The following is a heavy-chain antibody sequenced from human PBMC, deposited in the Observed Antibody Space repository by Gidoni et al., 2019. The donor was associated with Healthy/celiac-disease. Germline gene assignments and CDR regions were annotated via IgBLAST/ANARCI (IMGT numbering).Heavy chain of an antibody. CDR1: GWSFSDYY. J-gene: IGHJ6*03. Sequence: VQLQQWGAGLLKPSETLSLTCAVYGWSFSDYYWSWIRQPPGKGLEWIGEINHSGSTNYNPSRKSRVTISVDTSKNQFSLKLSSVTAADTAVYYCARGGDGNSHEYYYYYMDVWGKGTTVTVSS. CDR3: ARGGDGNSHEYYYYYMDV. D-gene: IGHD4-17*01. V-gene: IGHV4-34*01. CDR2: INHSGST.